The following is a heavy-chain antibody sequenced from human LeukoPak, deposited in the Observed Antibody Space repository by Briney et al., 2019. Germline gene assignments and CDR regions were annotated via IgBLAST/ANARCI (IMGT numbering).Heavy chain of an antibody. Sequence: GRSLRLSCAASGFSFSSFGMNWVRQAPGKGLEWLSVISNDGNNKYNADFVKGRFTISRDNSKNTLYLQMDGLSPEYTAVYYCAKKPGVGNYVQYWGQGTRVTVSS. V-gene: IGHV3-30*18. CDR1: GFSFSSFG. CDR3: AKKPGVGNYVQY. D-gene: IGHD3-16*01. CDR2: ISNDGNNK. J-gene: IGHJ4*02.